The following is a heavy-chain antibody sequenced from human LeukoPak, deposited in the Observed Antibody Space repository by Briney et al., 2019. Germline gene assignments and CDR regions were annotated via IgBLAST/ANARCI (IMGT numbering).Heavy chain of an antibody. V-gene: IGHV3-23*01. J-gene: IGHJ4*02. D-gene: IGHD3-22*01. CDR1: IFILSVYE. CDR3: AKSANYYDSSGYYFDY. Sequence: GGSLRLCCAASIFILSVYEMKWVRQAPGKGLEWVSAISGSGGSTYHADSVKGRFTISRDNSKNTLYLQMNSLRAEDTAVYYCAKSANYYDSSGYYFDYWGQGTLVTVSS. CDR2: ISGSGGST.